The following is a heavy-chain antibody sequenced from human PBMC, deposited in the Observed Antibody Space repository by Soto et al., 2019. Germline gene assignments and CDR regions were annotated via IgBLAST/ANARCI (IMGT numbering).Heavy chain of an antibody. CDR3: VRAIGHYAMDV. CDR1: GFMFNAYS. J-gene: IGHJ6*02. CDR2: INSDGSST. D-gene: IGHD3-22*01. V-gene: IGHV3-74*01. Sequence: WGSLRLSCAASGFMFNAYSMNCVRQAPGMGLVWVSHINSDGSSTTYADSVKGRFTISRDNAKNTLYLQMNSLRAEDTAVYYCVRAIGHYAMDVWGRGTTVTVSS.